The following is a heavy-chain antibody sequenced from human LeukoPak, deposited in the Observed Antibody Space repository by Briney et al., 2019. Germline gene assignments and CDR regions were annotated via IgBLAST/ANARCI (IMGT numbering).Heavy chain of an antibody. CDR1: GDSISSGDYY. Sequence: SQTLSLTCTVSGDSISSGDYYWSWIRQPAGKGLEWIGRISSSGSTNYNPSLKSRVTMSVDTSQNQFSLKLTSVTAADTAIYYCARESPYYFDYWGQGTLVTVSS. CDR2: ISSSGST. J-gene: IGHJ4*02. CDR3: ARESPYYFDY. V-gene: IGHV4-61*02.